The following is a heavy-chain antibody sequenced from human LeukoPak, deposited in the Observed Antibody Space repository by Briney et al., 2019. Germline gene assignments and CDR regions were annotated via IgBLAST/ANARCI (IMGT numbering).Heavy chain of an antibody. CDR3: ARRSYGDVSGRLSDV. D-gene: IGHD5-12*01. CDR1: GFTFSSYS. Sequence: PGGSLRLSCAASGFTFSSYSMNWVRQAPGKGLEWISYISSSGSTINYADSVRGRFAVSRDNAKNSLYLQMNSLRDEDSAVYYCARRSYGDVSGRLSDVWGQGTTVTVSS. CDR2: ISSSGSTI. J-gene: IGHJ6*02. V-gene: IGHV3-48*02.